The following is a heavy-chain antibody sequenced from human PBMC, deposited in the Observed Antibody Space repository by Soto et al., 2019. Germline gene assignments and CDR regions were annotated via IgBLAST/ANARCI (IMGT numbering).Heavy chain of an antibody. Sequence: GASVKVSCKASGYTFTSYYMHWLRQAPGQGREWMGIINPSGGSTNYAQKFQGRVTMTRDTTTSKVYMELSSLRSEDTAVYYCARDRSGHYYYCMDVWGQGTTVTVSS. V-gene: IGHV1-46*01. CDR1: GYTFTSYY. CDR3: ARDRSGHYYYCMDV. J-gene: IGHJ6*02. CDR2: INPSGGST. D-gene: IGHD3-10*01.